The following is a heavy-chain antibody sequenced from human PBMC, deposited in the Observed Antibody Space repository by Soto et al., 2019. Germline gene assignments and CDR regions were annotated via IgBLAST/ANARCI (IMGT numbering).Heavy chain of an antibody. CDR3: ARGLRVTTTPRQYWFDP. Sequence: ASVKVSCKASGYTFTSYDINWVRQATGQGLEWMGWMNPNSGNTGYAQKFQGRVTMTRNTSISTAYMELSSLRSEDTAVYYCARGLRVTTTPRQYWFDPWGQGTLVTVSS. V-gene: IGHV1-8*01. J-gene: IGHJ5*02. CDR1: GYTFTSYD. CDR2: MNPNSGNT. D-gene: IGHD4-4*01.